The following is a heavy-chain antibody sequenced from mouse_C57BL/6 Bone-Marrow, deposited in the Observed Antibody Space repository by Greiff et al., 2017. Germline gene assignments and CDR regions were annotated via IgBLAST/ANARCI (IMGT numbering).Heavy chain of an antibody. V-gene: IGHV5-4*01. CDR1: GFTFSSYA. J-gene: IGHJ4*01. CDR3: ARDRSMVTTVAYYYAMCY. CDR2: ISDGGSYT. D-gene: IGHD2-2*01. Sequence: EVQGVESGGGLVKPGGSLILSCAASGFTFSSYAMSWVRQTPEKRLEWVATISDGGSYTYYPDNVKGRFTISRDNAKNNLYLQMSHLKSEDTAMYYCARDRSMVTTVAYYYAMCYWGQGTSVTVSS.